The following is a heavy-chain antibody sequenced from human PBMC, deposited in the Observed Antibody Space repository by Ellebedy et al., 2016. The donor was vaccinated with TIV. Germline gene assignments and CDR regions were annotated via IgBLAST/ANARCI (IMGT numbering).Heavy chain of an antibody. CDR3: TRVLNTMVRGLYYFDC. D-gene: IGHD3-10*01. J-gene: IGHJ4*02. Sequence: PGGSLRLSCAASGFTFSSYWMSWVRQAPGKGLEWVANIKQDGSEKYYVDSVKGRFTISRGNSKNTLYLQMNSLRAEDTAVYYCTRVLNTMVRGLYYFDCWGQGTLVPVSS. CDR2: IKQDGSEK. V-gene: IGHV3-7*03. CDR1: GFTFSSYW.